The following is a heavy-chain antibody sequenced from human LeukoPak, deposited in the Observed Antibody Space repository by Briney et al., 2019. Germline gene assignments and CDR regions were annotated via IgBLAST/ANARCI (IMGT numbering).Heavy chain of an antibody. V-gene: IGHV4-31*03. J-gene: IGHJ3*02. Sequence: PSETLSLTCTVSGGSISSGGYYWSWIRQHPGTGLEWIGYIYYSGSTYYNPSLKSRVTISVDTSKNQFSLKLSSVTAADTAVYYCARDLVATIGAFDIWGQGTMATVSS. CDR3: ARDLVATIGAFDI. CDR2: IYYSGST. CDR1: GGSISSGGYY. D-gene: IGHD5-12*01.